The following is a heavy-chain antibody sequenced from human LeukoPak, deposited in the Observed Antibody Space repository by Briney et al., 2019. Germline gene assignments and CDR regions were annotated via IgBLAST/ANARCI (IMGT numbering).Heavy chain of an antibody. V-gene: IGHV3-48*04. Sequence: PGGSLRLSCAASGFTFSSYSMNSVRQAPGKGLEWVSYISSSSSTIYYAVSVKGRFTISRDNAKNSLYLQMNSLRAEDTAVYYCARDPRIVGAYFDYWGQGTLVTVSS. CDR3: ARDPRIVGAYFDY. D-gene: IGHD1-26*01. J-gene: IGHJ4*02. CDR1: GFTFSSYS. CDR2: ISSSSSTI.